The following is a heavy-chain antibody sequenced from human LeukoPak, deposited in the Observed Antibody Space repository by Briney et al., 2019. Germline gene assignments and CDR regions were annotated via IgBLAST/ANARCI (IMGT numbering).Heavy chain of an antibody. D-gene: IGHD3-22*01. V-gene: IGHV3-21*01. Sequence: GGSLRLSCAASGFTFSSYSMNWVRQAPGKGLEWVSSISSSSSYIYYADSVKGRFTISRDDAKNSLYLQMNSLRAEDTAVYYCASYDSSRTKDRWGQGTLVTVSS. CDR3: ASYDSSRTKDR. CDR1: GFTFSSYS. J-gene: IGHJ4*02. CDR2: ISSSSSYI.